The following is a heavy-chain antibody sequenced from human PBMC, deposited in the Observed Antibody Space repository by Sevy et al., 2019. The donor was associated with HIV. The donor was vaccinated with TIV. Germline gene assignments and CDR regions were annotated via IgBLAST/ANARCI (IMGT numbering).Heavy chain of an antibody. CDR1: RYTLSEVS. Sequence: ASVKVSCNVPRYTLSEVSMHWVRQAPGKGLEWMGGFVPEDGEIVFAQKFQGRVTVAEDTLTDTAYLEVTNLRSEDTATYFCVIGETPRLTGSGTRLKDQSLNYFEFWGQGTLVTVSS. CDR3: VIGETPRLTGSGTRLKDQSLNYFEF. CDR2: FVPEDGEI. J-gene: IGHJ4*02. D-gene: IGHD3-16*02. V-gene: IGHV1-24*01.